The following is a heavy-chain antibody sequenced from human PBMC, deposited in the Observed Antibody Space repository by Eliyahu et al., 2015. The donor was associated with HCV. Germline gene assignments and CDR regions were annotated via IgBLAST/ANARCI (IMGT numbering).Heavy chain of an antibody. CDR2: ISSSSSYI. V-gene: IGHV3-21*01. CDR1: GFTFSSYS. CDR3: ARDLWDYYDSSGYYPFDN. D-gene: IGHD3-22*01. J-gene: IGHJ4*02. Sequence: EVQLVESGGGLVKPGGSLRLSCVASGFTFSSYSLNWVRQAPGKGLEWVSSISSSSSYIYYADSLKGRFTISRDNAKNSLYLQMNSLRAEDTAVYYCARDLWDYYDSSGYYPFDNWGQGTLVTVSS.